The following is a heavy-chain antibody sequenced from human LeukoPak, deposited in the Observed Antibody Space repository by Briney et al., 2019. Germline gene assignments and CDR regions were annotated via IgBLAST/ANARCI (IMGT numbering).Heavy chain of an antibody. D-gene: IGHD3-10*01. CDR3: ARDSPYGSGSYLFDY. CDR1: GFTFSSYS. V-gene: IGHV3-21*01. Sequence: PGGSLRLSCAASGFTFSSYSMNWVRQAPGKGLEWVSSISSSSSYIYYADSVKGRFTISRDNAKNSLYLQMNSLRAEDTAVYYCARDSPYGSGSYLFDYWGQGTLVTVSS. J-gene: IGHJ4*02. CDR2: ISSSSSYI.